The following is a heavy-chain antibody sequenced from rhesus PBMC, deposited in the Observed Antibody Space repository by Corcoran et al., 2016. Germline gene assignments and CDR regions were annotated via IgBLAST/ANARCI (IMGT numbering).Heavy chain of an antibody. J-gene: IGHJ6*01. CDR3: AREYCTGSGCYAYYGLDS. Sequence: QVQLQESGPGLVKPSETLSLTCAVSGGSISDDYYWSWIRQPPGTGLEWIGYIYGSGGGTNYNPSLKNRVTISIDTSKNQFSLKLSSVTAADTAVYYCAREYCTGSGCYAYYGLDSWGQGVVVTVSS. CDR2: IYGSGGGT. V-gene: IGHV4-106*01. CDR1: GGSISDDYY. D-gene: IGHD2-21*01.